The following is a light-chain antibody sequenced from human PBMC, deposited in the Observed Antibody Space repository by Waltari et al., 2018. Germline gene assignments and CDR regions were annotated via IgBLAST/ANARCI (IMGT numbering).Light chain of an antibody. CDR3: SSFSRGLTPVL. V-gene: IGLV2-14*03. CDR1: THDLGYYDY. J-gene: IGLJ2*01. Sequence: QSALTQPASVSGSPGPSITISCTGTTHDLGYYDYVSWYQQHLGKAPKLIIYDVRERPSGVSDRFSGSKSGNTASLIISGLQADDEAEYFCSSFSRGLTPVLFGGGTRLTVL. CDR2: DVR.